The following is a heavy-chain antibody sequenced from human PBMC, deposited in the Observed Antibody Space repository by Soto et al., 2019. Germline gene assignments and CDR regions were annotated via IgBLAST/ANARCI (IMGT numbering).Heavy chain of an antibody. V-gene: IGHV4-38-2*01. Sequence: PSETLSLTCAVSGYSISSGYYWGWTRQPPGKGLEWIGSIYHSGSTYYNPSLKSRVTISVDTSKNQFSLKLSSVTAADTAVYYCARVDYVFDYWGQGTLVTVSS. CDR1: GYSISSGYY. D-gene: IGHD4-17*01. CDR2: IYHSGST. J-gene: IGHJ4*02. CDR3: ARVDYVFDY.